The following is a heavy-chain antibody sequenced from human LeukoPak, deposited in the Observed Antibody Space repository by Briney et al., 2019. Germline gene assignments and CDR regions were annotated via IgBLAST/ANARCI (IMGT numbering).Heavy chain of an antibody. D-gene: IGHD6-19*01. CDR1: RFTFSTYA. Sequence: GGSLRHSCAASRFTFSTYAMTWVRQAPGKGLEWVSPISGSGANTYYADSVKGRFTISRDNSKNTLYLQMNSLRAEDTAVYYCERDPSEYEYNRGWYRDFWGQGSQVIVSS. CDR2: ISGSGANT. CDR3: ERDPSEYEYNRGWYRDF. V-gene: IGHV3-23*01. J-gene: IGHJ4*02.